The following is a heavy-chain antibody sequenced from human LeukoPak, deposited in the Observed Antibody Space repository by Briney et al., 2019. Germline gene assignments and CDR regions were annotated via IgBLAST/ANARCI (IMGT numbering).Heavy chain of an antibody. Sequence: GGSLRLSCAASGFTFSSYAMSWVRPAPGKGLEWVSAISGSGGSTYYADSVKGRFTISRDNSKNTLYLQMNSLRAEDTAVYYCARPAYGSGSYYNYWGQGTLVTVSS. J-gene: IGHJ4*02. CDR2: ISGSGGST. CDR1: GFTFSSYA. D-gene: IGHD3-10*01. CDR3: ARPAYGSGSYYNY. V-gene: IGHV3-23*01.